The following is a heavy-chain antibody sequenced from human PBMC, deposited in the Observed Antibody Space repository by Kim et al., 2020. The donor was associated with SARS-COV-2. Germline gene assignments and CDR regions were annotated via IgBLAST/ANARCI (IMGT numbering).Heavy chain of an antibody. V-gene: IGHV4-4*02. CDR1: GGSISSSNW. D-gene: IGHD6-13*01. Sequence: SETLSLTCAVSGGSISSSNWWSWVRQPPGKGLEWIGEIYHSGSNNYNPSLKSRVTISVDKSKNQFSLKLSSVTAADTAVYYCARRIAAAGVPFDYPGQGTLFTVSS. J-gene: IGHJ4*02. CDR3: ARRIAAAGVPFDY. CDR2: IYHSGSN.